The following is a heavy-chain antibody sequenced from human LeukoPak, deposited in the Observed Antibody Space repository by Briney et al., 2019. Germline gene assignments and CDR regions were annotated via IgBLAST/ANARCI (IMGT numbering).Heavy chain of an antibody. CDR2: IYYSGST. D-gene: IGHD6-19*01. Sequence: SETLSLTCTVSGGSISSYYWGWIRQPPGKGLEWIGSIYYSGSTYYNPSLKSRVTISVDTSKNQFSLKLSSVTAADTAVYYCARHLGYSSGWLDYWGQGTLVTVSS. J-gene: IGHJ4*02. CDR3: ARHLGYSSGWLDY. CDR1: GGSISSYY. V-gene: IGHV4-39*01.